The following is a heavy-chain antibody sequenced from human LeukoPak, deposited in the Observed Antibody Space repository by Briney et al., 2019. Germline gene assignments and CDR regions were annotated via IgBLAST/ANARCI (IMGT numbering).Heavy chain of an antibody. V-gene: IGHV3-23*01. J-gene: IGHJ4*02. D-gene: IGHD2-15*01. CDR3: VKLGCSGGSCYRAGVY. CDR1: GFTFSSYA. CDR2: IGGST. Sequence: GGSLRLSCAATGFTFSSYAMTWVRQAPGKGLEWVSAIGGSTYYADSVKGRFTISRDNSENTLYLQMSSLRAEDTAVYYCVKLGCSGGSCYRAGVYWGQGTLVTVSS.